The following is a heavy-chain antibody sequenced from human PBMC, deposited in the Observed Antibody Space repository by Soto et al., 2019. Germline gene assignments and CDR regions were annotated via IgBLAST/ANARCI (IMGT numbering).Heavy chain of an antibody. CDR3: ARVTSGWWWAFDL. CDR2: ISSSSDTR. J-gene: IGHJ3*01. D-gene: IGHD6-19*01. Sequence: EVQLVESGGGLVQPGGSLRLSCAASGFTFSSYDINWVRQAPGKGLEWISYISSSSDTRYYADSVEGRFTISRDNVKNSLYLEMNSLRDEDTAVYYCARVTSGWWWAFDLWGQGTMVTVSS. CDR1: GFTFSSYD. V-gene: IGHV3-48*02.